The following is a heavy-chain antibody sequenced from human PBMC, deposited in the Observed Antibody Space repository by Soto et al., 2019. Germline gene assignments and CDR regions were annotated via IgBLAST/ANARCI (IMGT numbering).Heavy chain of an antibody. CDR3: ARVNDYGGPGIGFDP. CDR1: GFTLINLA. J-gene: IGHJ5*02. D-gene: IGHD4-17*01. CDR2: INSDGSST. V-gene: IGHV3-74*01. Sequence: GALRIPLSASGFTLINLASHRVRHARGGGQALRSGKGLVWVSRINSDGSSTSYADSVKGRFTISRDNAKNTLYLQMNSLRVEDTAVYYCARVNDYGGPGIGFDPWGQGTLVTVSS.